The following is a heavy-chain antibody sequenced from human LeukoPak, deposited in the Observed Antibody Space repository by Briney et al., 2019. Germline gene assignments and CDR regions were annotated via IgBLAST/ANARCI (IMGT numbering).Heavy chain of an antibody. D-gene: IGHD1-26*01. CDR3: ARDGRSGSAWTPYYFYMDV. Sequence: ASVKVSCKASGYTSTSYDINWVRQATGQGLEWMGWMNPNSGNTGYAQKFQGRVTMTRNTSISTAYMELSNLRSEDTAVYYCARDGRSGSAWTPYYFYMDVWGKGTTVTVSS. CDR1: GYTSTSYD. J-gene: IGHJ6*03. CDR2: MNPNSGNT. V-gene: IGHV1-8*01.